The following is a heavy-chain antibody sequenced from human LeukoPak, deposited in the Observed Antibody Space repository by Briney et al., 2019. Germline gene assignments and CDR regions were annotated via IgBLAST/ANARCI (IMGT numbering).Heavy chain of an antibody. Sequence: GGSLRLSCAASGFTYSSYAMHWVRQAPGKGLEWVAVISYDGSNKYYADSVKGRFTISRDNSKNTLYLQMNSLRAEDTAVYYCARDLRDGLNNMVVITTRVDYWGQGTLVTVSS. CDR1: GFTYSSYA. CDR3: ARDLRDGLNNMVVITTRVDY. D-gene: IGHD3-22*01. V-gene: IGHV3-30*04. J-gene: IGHJ4*02. CDR2: ISYDGSNK.